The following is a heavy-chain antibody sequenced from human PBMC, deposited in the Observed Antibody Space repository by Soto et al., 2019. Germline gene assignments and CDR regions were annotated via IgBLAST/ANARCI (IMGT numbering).Heavy chain of an antibody. D-gene: IGHD4-17*01. CDR1: GFTFSSYG. V-gene: IGHV3-33*01. CDR3: ASLYHDYGDYGEANDAFDI. J-gene: IGHJ3*02. CDR2: IWYDGSNK. Sequence: QVQLVESGGGVVQPGRSLRLSCAASGFTFSSYGMHWVRQAPGKGLEWVAVIWYDGSNKYYADSVKGRFTISRDNSKNTLYLQMNSLRAEDTAVYYCASLYHDYGDYGEANDAFDIWGQGTMVTVSS.